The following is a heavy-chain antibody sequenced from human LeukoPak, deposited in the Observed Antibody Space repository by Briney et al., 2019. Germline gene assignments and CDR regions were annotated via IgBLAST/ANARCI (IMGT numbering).Heavy chain of an antibody. CDR2: ISSSGSTI. D-gene: IGHD6-13*01. V-gene: IGHV3-11*04. Sequence: GGSLRLSCAASGFTFSDYYMSWIRQAPGKGLEWVSYISSSGSTIYYADSVKGRFTISRDNAKNSLYLQMNSLRAEDTAVYYCASTSYSSSWYYAFDIWGQGTMVTVSS. CDR3: ASTSYSSSWYYAFDI. J-gene: IGHJ3*02. CDR1: GFTFSDYY.